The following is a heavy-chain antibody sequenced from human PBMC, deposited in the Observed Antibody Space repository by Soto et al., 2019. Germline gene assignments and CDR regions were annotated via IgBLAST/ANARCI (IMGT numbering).Heavy chain of an antibody. D-gene: IGHD3-3*01. CDR3: AKDIRGQPFTIFGVATPRGYMDV. Sequence: GGSLRLSCAASGFTFSSYAMSWVRQAPGKGLEWVSAISGSGGSTYYADSVKGRFTISRDNSKNTLYLQMNSLRAEDTAVYYCAKDIRGQPFTIFGVATPRGYMDVWGKGTTVTVSS. V-gene: IGHV3-23*01. CDR1: GFTFSSYA. CDR2: ISGSGGST. J-gene: IGHJ6*03.